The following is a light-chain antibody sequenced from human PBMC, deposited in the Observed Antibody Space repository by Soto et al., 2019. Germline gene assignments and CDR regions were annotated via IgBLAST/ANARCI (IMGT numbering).Light chain of an antibody. Sequence: EIVLTQSPGTLSLSPGERATLSCRASQSVSSSYLAWYQQKPGQAPRLLIYGASSRATGIPDRFSGSGSGTDFTISISRLEREDFAVYYCQQHGSSLTFGPGTKVDIK. CDR2: GAS. CDR3: QQHGSSLT. V-gene: IGKV3-20*01. CDR1: QSVSSSY. J-gene: IGKJ3*01.